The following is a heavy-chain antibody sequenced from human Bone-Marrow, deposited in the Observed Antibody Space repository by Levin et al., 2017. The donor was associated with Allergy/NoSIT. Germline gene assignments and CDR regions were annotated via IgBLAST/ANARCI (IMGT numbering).Heavy chain of an antibody. Sequence: ASVKVSCKASGYTFTSYDINWVRQATGQGLEWMGWMNPNSGNTGYAQKFQGRVTMTRNTSISTAYMELSSLRSEDTAVYYCARGRGWLRFLEWLPRNNYYYYGMDVWGQGTTVTVSS. V-gene: IGHV1-8*01. D-gene: IGHD3-3*01. CDR1: GYTFTSYD. CDR2: MNPNSGNT. CDR3: ARGRGWLRFLEWLPRNNYYYYGMDV. J-gene: IGHJ6*02.